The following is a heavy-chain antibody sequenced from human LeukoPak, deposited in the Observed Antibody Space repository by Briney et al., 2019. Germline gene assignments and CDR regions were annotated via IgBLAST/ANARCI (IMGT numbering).Heavy chain of an antibody. CDR1: GFTVSTNY. V-gene: IGHV3-53*01. CDR3: VRGGYSSGWYRD. D-gene: IGHD6-19*01. Sequence: GASLRLSCAASGFTVSTNYMSWVRQAPGKGLEWMSVLYSGGTTYYADSVKGRVTISRDNSKNTVYLQMNSLRAEDTAVYYCVRGGYSSGWYRDWGQGTLVTVSS. J-gene: IGHJ4*02. CDR2: LYSGGTT.